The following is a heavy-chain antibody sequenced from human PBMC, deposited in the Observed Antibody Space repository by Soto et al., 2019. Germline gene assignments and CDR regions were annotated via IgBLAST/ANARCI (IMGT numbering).Heavy chain of an antibody. D-gene: IGHD7-27*01. Sequence: VQLVESGGGLVQPGASLRLSCEASGFPFSSYWMTWVRQAPGKGLEWVAYMKHDGSERYYVDPVKGRFTISRDNAKNSLYLQMNSLRVEDTAVYYCARGPAWGDAFNKWGQGTRVTVSS. CDR3: ARGPAWGDAFNK. CDR2: MKHDGSER. CDR1: GFPFSSYW. V-gene: IGHV3-7*04. J-gene: IGHJ3*02.